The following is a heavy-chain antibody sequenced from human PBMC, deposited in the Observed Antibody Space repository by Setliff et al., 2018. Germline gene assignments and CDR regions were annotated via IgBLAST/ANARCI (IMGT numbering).Heavy chain of an antibody. CDR1: GYTFTNYG. Sequence: ASVKVSCKASGYTFTNYGITWVRQAPRQGLEWMGTLNTGGGSASIVDQFQGRVTMTRDTSTSTIYLELTSLRSDDTAVYYCARDHPASTCGGVLATCFHYWGQGALVTVSS. CDR2: LNTGGGSA. J-gene: IGHJ4*02. D-gene: IGHD3-16*02. V-gene: IGHV1-46*01. CDR3: ARDHPASTCGGVLATCFHY.